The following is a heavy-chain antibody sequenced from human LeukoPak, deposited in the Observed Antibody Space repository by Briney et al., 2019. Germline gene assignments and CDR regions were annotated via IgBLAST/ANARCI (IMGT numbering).Heavy chain of an antibody. J-gene: IGHJ4*02. V-gene: IGHV1-24*01. CDR1: GYTLTELS. Sequence: ASVKVSCTVSGYTLTELSMHWVRQAPGKGLEWMGGFAPEDGETIYAQKFQGRVTMTEDTSTDTAYMELSSLRSEDTAVYYCAREKYYGSGSYPDYWGQGTLVTVSS. CDR3: AREKYYGSGSYPDY. CDR2: FAPEDGET. D-gene: IGHD3-10*01.